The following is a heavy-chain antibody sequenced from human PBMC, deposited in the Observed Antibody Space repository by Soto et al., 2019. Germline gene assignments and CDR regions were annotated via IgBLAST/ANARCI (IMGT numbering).Heavy chain of an antibody. V-gene: IGHV5-51*01. D-gene: IGHD1-1*01. CDR3: ARSYWNYHYYYYMDV. Sequence: GESLKISCKGSGYSFTSYWIGWVRQMPGKGLEWMGIIYPGDSDTRYSPSFQGQVTISADKSISTAYLQWSSLKASDTAMYYCARSYWNYHYYYYMDVWGKGTTVTVAS. J-gene: IGHJ6*03. CDR2: IYPGDSDT. CDR1: GYSFTSYW.